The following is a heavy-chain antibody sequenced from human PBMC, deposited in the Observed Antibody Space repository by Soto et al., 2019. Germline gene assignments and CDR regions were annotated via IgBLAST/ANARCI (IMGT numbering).Heavy chain of an antibody. CDR3: ARGFGDCSSTICPYMDV. Sequence: TSETLSLTCAVYGGSFSGYYWSWIRQPPGKGLEWIGEINHSGSTNYTPSLKSRVTISVDTSKNQFSLKLSSETAADTAVYFCARGFGDCSSTICPYMDVWGKGTTVTVSS. CDR1: GGSFSGYY. J-gene: IGHJ6*03. D-gene: IGHD2-2*01. CDR2: INHSGST. V-gene: IGHV4-34*01.